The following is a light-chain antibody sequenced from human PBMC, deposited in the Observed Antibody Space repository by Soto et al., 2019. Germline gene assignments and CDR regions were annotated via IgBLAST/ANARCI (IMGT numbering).Light chain of an antibody. J-gene: IGKJ1*01. CDR1: QSVSSSY. CDR3: QQYGSSGT. Sequence: EVVLMQSPGTLSLSPGEVATLSCGASQSVSSSYLAWYQQKPGQAPRLLIYGASNRATGIPDRFSGSGSGTDFTLTISRLEPEDFAVYYCQQYGSSGTFGQGTKVDIK. V-gene: IGKV3-20*01. CDR2: GAS.